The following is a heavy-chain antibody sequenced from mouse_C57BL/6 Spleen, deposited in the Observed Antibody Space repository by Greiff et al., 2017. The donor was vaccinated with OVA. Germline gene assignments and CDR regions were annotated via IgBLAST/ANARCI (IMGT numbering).Heavy chain of an antibody. CDR3: ASGGYYGNYRFAY. V-gene: IGHV1-61*01. D-gene: IGHD2-1*01. CDR2: IYPSDSET. J-gene: IGHJ3*01. CDR1: GYTFTSYW. Sequence: QVQLQQPGAELVRPGSSVKLSCKASGYTFTSYWMDWVKQRPGQGLEWIGNIYPSDSETHYNQKFKDKATFTVDKSSSTAYMQLSSLTSEDSAVYYCASGGYYGNYRFAYWGQGTLVTVSA.